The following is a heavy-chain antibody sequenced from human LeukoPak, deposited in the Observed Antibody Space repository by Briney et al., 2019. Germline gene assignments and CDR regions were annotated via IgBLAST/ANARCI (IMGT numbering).Heavy chain of an antibody. Sequence: GASVKVSCKASGYTFTGYYMHWVRQAPGQGLEWMGRINPNSGGTNYAQKFQGWVTMTRDTSISTAYMELSRLRSDDTAVYYCATQRNDYGDYFDYWGQGTPVTVSS. CDR2: INPNSGGT. D-gene: IGHD4-17*01. CDR1: GYTFTGYY. J-gene: IGHJ4*02. CDR3: ATQRNDYGDYFDY. V-gene: IGHV1-2*04.